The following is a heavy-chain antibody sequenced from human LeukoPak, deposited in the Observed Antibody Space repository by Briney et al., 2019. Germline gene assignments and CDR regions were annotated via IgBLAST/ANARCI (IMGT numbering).Heavy chain of an antibody. CDR1: GYTFTGYY. CDR2: INPNSGGT. D-gene: IGHD2-8*01. Sequence: ASVKVSCKASGYTFTGYYVHWVRQAPGQGLEWLGWINPNSGGTNYAQKFQGRVTMTRDTSISAAYMELSGLRSDDTAVYYCAREWRPYCTNGICYAKSWFDPWGQGTLVTVSS. CDR3: AREWRPYCTNGICYAKSWFDP. J-gene: IGHJ5*02. V-gene: IGHV1-2*02.